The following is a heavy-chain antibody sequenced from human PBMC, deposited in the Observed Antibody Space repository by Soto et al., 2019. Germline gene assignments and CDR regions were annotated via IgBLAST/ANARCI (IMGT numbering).Heavy chain of an antibody. J-gene: IGHJ4*02. Sequence: QVQLVESGGGVVQPGTSLRLSCAASGFTFSRHGMHWVRQTPGKGLEWLAVILNDASGHWYADSVKGRFTISRDNFENSLSLQMKGLRLEDSAMYYCARDDDYPDNGFDYWGQGTLVTVSS. CDR3: ARDDDYPDNGFDY. V-gene: IGHV3-33*01. CDR2: ILNDASGH. D-gene: IGHD4-17*01. CDR1: GFTFSRHG.